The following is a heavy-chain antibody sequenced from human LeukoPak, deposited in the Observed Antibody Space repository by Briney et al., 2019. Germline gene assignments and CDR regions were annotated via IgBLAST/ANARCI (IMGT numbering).Heavy chain of an antibody. CDR1: GGSLSGYY. J-gene: IGHJ6*03. V-gene: IGHV4-34*01. CDR3: ARAPRITMVRGIRYYYYMDV. D-gene: IGHD3-10*01. Sequence: SETLSLTCAVYGGSLSGYYWNWIRQPPGKGLEWIGEINHSGGTNNNPSLKSRVTISVDTSKNQFSLKLSSVTAADTAVYYCARAPRITMVRGIRYYYYMDVWGKGTTVTVSS. CDR2: INHSGGT.